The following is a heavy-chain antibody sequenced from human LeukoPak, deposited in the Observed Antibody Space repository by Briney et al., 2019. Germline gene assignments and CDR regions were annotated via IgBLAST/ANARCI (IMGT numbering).Heavy chain of an antibody. V-gene: IGHV5-51*01. CDR3: IPYYFDY. CDR1: GYIFTSYW. J-gene: IGHJ4*02. D-gene: IGHD3-10*01. Sequence: GESLKISCKGSGYIFTSYWIGWVRQVPGKGLEWMGIIYPDDSDTRYRPSFQGQVTISADKSISTAYLQWSSLKASDTAMVRGIPYYFDYWGQGTLVTVSS. CDR2: IYPDDSDT.